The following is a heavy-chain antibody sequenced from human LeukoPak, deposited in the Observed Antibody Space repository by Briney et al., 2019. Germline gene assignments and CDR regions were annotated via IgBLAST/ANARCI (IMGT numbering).Heavy chain of an antibody. V-gene: IGHV1-18*01. CDR1: GGTFSSYT. CDR2: ISAYNGNT. D-gene: IGHD3-16*01. J-gene: IGHJ6*02. Sequence: ASVKVSCKASGGTFSSYTINWVRQAPGQGLEWMGWISAYNGNTNYAQKLQGRVTMTTDTSTSTAYMELRSLRSDDTAVYYCARLPLDWGYGMDVWGQGTTVTVSS. CDR3: ARLPLDWGYGMDV.